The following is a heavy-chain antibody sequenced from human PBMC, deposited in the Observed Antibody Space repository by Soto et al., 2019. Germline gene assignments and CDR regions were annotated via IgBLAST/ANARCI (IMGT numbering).Heavy chain of an antibody. CDR2: IDWDEDR. D-gene: IGHD3-22*01. CDR3: ARMRSDYDSSGLDY. J-gene: IGHJ4*02. Sequence: GSGPTLVNPTETLTLTCTFSGFSLSTSGMRVSWIRQAPGKALEWLARIDWDEDRFYSTSLKTRLTTSKDTSKNQVVLTMTKMDPVDTATYYCARMRSDYDSSGLDYWGQGILVTVSS. CDR1: GFSLSTSGMR. V-gene: IGHV2-70*04.